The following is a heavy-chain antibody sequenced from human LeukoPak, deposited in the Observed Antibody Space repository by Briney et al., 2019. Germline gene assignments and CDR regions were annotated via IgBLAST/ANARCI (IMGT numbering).Heavy chain of an antibody. V-gene: IGHV3-21*01. CDR1: GFTFSSYS. CDR3: ARDFSGSGACFDY. J-gene: IGHJ4*02. Sequence: GGSLRLSCAASGFTFSSYSMNWVRQAPGKGLEWVSSISSSSSYIYYADSVKGRFTISRDNAKNSLYLQMNSLRAEDTAVYYCARDFSGSGACFDYWGQGTLVTVSS. CDR2: ISSSSSYI. D-gene: IGHD3-10*01.